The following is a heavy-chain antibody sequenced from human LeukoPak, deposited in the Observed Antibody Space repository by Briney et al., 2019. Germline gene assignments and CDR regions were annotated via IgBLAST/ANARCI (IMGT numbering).Heavy chain of an antibody. CDR1: GYTFTSYD. D-gene: IGHD1-7*01. Sequence: ALVKVSCKASGYTFTSYDINWVRQATGQGLEWMGWMNPNSGNTGYAQKFQGRVTMTRNTSTSTAYMELSSLRSEDTAVYYCARGRRGVTGTTRSYYYYYMDVWGKGTTVTVSS. V-gene: IGHV1-8*01. J-gene: IGHJ6*03. CDR3: ARGRRGVTGTTRSYYYYYMDV. CDR2: MNPNSGNT.